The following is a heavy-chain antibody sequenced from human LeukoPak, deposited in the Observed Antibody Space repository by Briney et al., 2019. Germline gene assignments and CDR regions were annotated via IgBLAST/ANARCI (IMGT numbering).Heavy chain of an antibody. CDR1: GFTFSSYS. CDR3: AKDILRYFDSSFDF. D-gene: IGHD3-9*01. J-gene: IGHJ4*02. V-gene: IGHV3-21*01. CDR2: ISSSSSYI. Sequence: GGSLRLSCAASGFTFSSYSMNWVRQAPGKGLEWVSSISSSSSYIYYADSVKGRFAISRDNAKNSLYLQINSLRAEDTAVYYCAKDILRYFDSSFDFWGQGTLVTVSS.